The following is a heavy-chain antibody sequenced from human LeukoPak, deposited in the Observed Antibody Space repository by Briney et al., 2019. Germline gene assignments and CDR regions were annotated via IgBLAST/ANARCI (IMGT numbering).Heavy chain of an antibody. CDR1: GFMFNGYS. V-gene: IGHV3-21*06. D-gene: IGHD1-1*01. CDR2: ISGGSDYI. CDR3: ARMGASNWNRELNWFDP. J-gene: IGHJ5*02. Sequence: GGSLRLSCAASGFMFNGYSMTWVRQAPGKGLEWVSYISGGSDYIFYTDSVKGRFTISRDNARNLLYLQMGSLRVEDTAVYYCARMGASNWNRELNWFDPWGQGTLVTVSS.